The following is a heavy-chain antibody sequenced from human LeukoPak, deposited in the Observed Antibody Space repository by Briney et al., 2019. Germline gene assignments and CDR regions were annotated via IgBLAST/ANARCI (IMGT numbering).Heavy chain of an antibody. D-gene: IGHD3-16*02. CDR1: GYIFTSYY. CDR2: INPSGGST. Sequence: ASVKVSCKASGYIFTSYYMHWVRQAPGQGLEWMGIINPSGGSTSYAQKFQGRVTMTRDTSTSTVYMELSSLRSEDTAVYYCARDIVNSGYYYYGMDVWGQGTTVTVSS. J-gene: IGHJ6*02. V-gene: IGHV1-46*01. CDR3: ARDIVNSGYYYYGMDV.